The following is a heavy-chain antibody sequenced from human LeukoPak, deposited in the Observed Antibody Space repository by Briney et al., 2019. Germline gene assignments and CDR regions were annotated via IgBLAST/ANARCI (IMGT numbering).Heavy chain of an antibody. CDR3: ARHDHWGPITFDY. Sequence: GESLKISCKGSGYSFTNYWIAWVRQMPGKGLEWMGRIDPSDSYTNYSPSFQGHVTISADKSISTAYLQWSSLKASDTAMYYCARHDHWGPITFDYWGQGTLVTVSS. V-gene: IGHV5-10-1*01. D-gene: IGHD5-24*01. CDR2: IDPSDSYT. CDR1: GYSFTNYW. J-gene: IGHJ4*02.